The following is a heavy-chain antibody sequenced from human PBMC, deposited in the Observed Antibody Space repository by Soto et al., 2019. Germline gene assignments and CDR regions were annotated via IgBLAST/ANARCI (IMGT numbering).Heavy chain of an antibody. D-gene: IGHD2-21*02. Sequence: GASVKVSCKASGYIFTSYYIHWVRQAPGQGLEWMGIINPSGGSTSYAQKFQGRVTMTTDTSTSTAYMELRSLRSDDTAVYYCARDRKLLTNWFDPWGQGTLVTVSS. CDR2: INPSGGST. V-gene: IGHV1-46*01. CDR3: ARDRKLLTNWFDP. J-gene: IGHJ5*02. CDR1: GYIFTSYY.